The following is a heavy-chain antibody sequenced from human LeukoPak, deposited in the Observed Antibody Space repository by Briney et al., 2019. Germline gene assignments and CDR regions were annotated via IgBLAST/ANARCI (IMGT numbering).Heavy chain of an antibody. D-gene: IGHD3-3*01. CDR2: INHSGST. J-gene: IGHJ5*02. CDR1: GGSFSGYY. CDR3: ARSCWSGSTLLS. Sequence: SETLSLTCAVYGGSFSGYYWSWIRQPPGKGLEWIGEINHSGSTNYNPSLKSRVTISVDTSKNQFSLKLSSVTAADTAVYYCARSCWSGSTLLSWGQGTLVTVSS. V-gene: IGHV4-34*01.